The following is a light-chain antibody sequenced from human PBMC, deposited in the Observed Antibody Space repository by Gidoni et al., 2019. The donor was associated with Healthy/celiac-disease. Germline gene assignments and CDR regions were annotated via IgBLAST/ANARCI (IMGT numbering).Light chain of an antibody. J-gene: IGKJ3*01. V-gene: IGKV3-11*01. Sequence: EIVLTQSPATLSLSPGERATLSCRASQSVSSYLAWYQQKPGQAPRLLIYDAANRATGIPARLSGSGSGTYFTLTISSLEPEDFAVYYCQQRSNWPLGVTFGPGTKVDIK. CDR1: QSVSSY. CDR3: QQRSNWPLGVT. CDR2: DAA.